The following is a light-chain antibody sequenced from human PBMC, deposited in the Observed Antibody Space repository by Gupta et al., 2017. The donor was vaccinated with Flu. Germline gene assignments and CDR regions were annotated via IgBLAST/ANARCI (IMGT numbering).Light chain of an antibody. CDR1: QNISTY. Sequence: DIQMTQSPSSLSSSVGDRVSITCRASQNISTYLNWYQQKPGKAPKLLIYEESSLQSGVPARFSGSGSGTDFTLTIRSLQPEDFATYYCQQSYNTPKTFGQGTKLEVK. CDR2: EES. J-gene: IGKJ1*01. CDR3: QQSYNTPKT. V-gene: IGKV1-39*01.